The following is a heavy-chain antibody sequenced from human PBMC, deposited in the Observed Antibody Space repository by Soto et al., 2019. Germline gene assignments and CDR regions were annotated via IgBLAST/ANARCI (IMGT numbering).Heavy chain of an antibody. CDR3: ADTRGYHYGYGH. D-gene: IGHD5-18*01. J-gene: IGHJ4*02. Sequence: SVNVSCKASGGTFSSYAINWVRQAPGQGLEWLGGIIPFFASTHYAQKFEGRVTITADESTSTVYMELSSLRSEDRAVYYCADTRGYHYGYGHWGQGTLVTVSS. CDR2: IIPFFAST. CDR1: GGTFSSYA. V-gene: IGHV1-69*13.